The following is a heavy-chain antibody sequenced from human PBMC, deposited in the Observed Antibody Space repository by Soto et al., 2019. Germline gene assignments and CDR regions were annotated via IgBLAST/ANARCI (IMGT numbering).Heavy chain of an antibody. V-gene: IGHV3-23*01. J-gene: IGHJ4*02. D-gene: IGHD3-16*01. CDR2: ITDNGGST. CDR3: ARDRIDYDYVWGSYTYYFDY. CDR1: GFTFSRDG. Sequence: EVQLLESGGGLVQAGGSLRLSCAASGFTFSRDGMSWVRQAPGKGLEWVSLITDNGGSTYYADSVKGRFTISRDNTKNTLFLQMNSLRDEDTAVYYCARDRIDYDYVWGSYTYYFDYWGQGTLVTVSS.